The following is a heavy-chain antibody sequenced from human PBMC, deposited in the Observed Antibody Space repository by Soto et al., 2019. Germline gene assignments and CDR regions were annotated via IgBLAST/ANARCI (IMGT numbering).Heavy chain of an antibody. J-gene: IGHJ4*02. Sequence: QVQLQESGPGLVKPSQTLSLTCTVSGGSISSGGYYWSXIRXXPXKGLXWIGYIYYSGSTYYNPSLKSRVTISVDTSKNQFSLKLSSVTAADTAVYYCARGDRIQLWLGPFDYWGQGTLVTVSS. V-gene: IGHV4-31*03. CDR2: IYYSGST. CDR3: ARGDRIQLWLGPFDY. D-gene: IGHD5-18*01. CDR1: GGSISSGGYY.